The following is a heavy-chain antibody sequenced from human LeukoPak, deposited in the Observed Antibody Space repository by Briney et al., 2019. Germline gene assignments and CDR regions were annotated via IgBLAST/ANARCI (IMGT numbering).Heavy chain of an antibody. CDR1: GYTFTSYG. D-gene: IGHD3-22*01. Sequence: ASVKVSCKASGYTFTSYGISWVRQAPGQGLEWMGWISAYNGNTNYAQKLQGRVTMTTDTSTSTAYMELRSLRSNDTAVYYCARDYYDSRGYYYFDYWGQGTLVTVSS. CDR2: ISAYNGNT. CDR3: ARDYYDSRGYYYFDY. V-gene: IGHV1-18*01. J-gene: IGHJ4*02.